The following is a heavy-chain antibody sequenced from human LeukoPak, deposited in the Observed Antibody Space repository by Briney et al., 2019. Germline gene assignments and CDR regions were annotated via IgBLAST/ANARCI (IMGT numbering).Heavy chain of an antibody. V-gene: IGHV1-2*02. CDR1: GYTFTVYF. CDR2: INPNSGAT. D-gene: IGHD3-16*01. J-gene: IGHJ4*02. Sequence: ASLKVSCKTSGYTFTVYFFHWVRQAPGQGLEWMGWINPNSGATGYAQKFQGRVTMTRDTSLSTAYMEMSGLRSDDTAVYYCARGGGNSWFDYWGQGTLVTVSS. CDR3: ARGGGNSWFDY.